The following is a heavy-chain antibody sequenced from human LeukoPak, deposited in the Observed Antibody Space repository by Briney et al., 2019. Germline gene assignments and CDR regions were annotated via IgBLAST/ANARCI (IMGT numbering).Heavy chain of an antibody. Sequence: GGSLKLSCAASGFIFSGSDMHWVRQASGKGLEWVGRITTIANNYATAYGASVKGGFTISRDDSENTAYLQMNSLKTEDTAVYYCTTYRSGHYWGQGTLVTVSS. V-gene: IGHV3-73*01. CDR3: TTYRSGHY. CDR2: ITTIANNYAT. D-gene: IGHD6-19*01. J-gene: IGHJ4*02. CDR1: GFIFSGSD.